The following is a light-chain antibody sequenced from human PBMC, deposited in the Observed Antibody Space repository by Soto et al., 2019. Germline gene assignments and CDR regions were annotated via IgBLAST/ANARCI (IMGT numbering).Light chain of an antibody. CDR1: QSVSSSY. V-gene: IGKV3-20*01. CDR2: GAS. CDR3: QQFGNSPFT. J-gene: IGKJ3*01. Sequence: EIVLTQSPGTLSLSPGERATLSCRASQSVSSSYLAWYQQKSGQAPGLLIYGASSRATGIPDRFSGSGSGTDFTLTISRLEPEDFAVYYCQQFGNSPFTFGPGTKVDIK.